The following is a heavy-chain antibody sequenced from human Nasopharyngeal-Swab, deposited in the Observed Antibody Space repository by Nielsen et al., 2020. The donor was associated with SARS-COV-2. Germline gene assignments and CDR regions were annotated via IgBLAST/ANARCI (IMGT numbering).Heavy chain of an antibody. Sequence: SETLSFTCTVSGGSISSYYWSWIRQPPGKGLEWIGYIYYSGSTNYNPSLKSRVTISVDTSKNQFSLKLSSVTAADTAVYYCARERVTGAATENWFDPWGQGTLVTVSS. V-gene: IGHV4-59*01. CDR2: IYYSGST. D-gene: IGHD6-25*01. J-gene: IGHJ5*02. CDR1: GGSISSYY. CDR3: ARERVTGAATENWFDP.